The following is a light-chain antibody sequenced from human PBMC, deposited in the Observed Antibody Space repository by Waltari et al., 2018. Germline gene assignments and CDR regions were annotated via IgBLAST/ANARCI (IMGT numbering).Light chain of an antibody. V-gene: IGLV2-23*01. CDR2: EGT. CDR3: CSYAGGRPHVV. Sequence: QSALTQPASVSGSPGQSITISCTGTSSDFGTYNLFSWYQQHPGKAPKLMIYEGTKRPSGVSNRFSGYKSGNTASLTISGLQAEDEAHYYCCSYAGGRPHVVFGGGTQLTVL. J-gene: IGLJ2*01. CDR1: SSDFGTYNL.